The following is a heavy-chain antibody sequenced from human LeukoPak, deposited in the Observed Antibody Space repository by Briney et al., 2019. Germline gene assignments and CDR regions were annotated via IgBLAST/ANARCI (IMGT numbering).Heavy chain of an antibody. J-gene: IGHJ4*02. V-gene: IGHV1-69*01. CDR2: IIPIFGTA. CDR3: ARVGGPGVAAAGARRSRGAFDY. Sequence: KISCKGSGYSFTSYWISWVRQAPGQGLEWMGGIIPIFGTANYAQKFQGRVTITADESTSTAYMELSSLRSEDTAVYYCARVGGPGVAAAGARRSRGAFDYWGQGTLVTVSS. CDR1: GYSFTSYW. D-gene: IGHD6-13*01.